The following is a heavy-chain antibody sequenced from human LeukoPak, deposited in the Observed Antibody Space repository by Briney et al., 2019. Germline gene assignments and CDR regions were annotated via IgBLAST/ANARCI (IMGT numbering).Heavy chain of an antibody. D-gene: IGHD3-22*01. V-gene: IGHV3-30*03. Sequence: PGGSLRLSCAASGFTFSSYGMHWVRQAPGKGLEWVAVISYDGSNKYYADSVKGRFTISRDNSKNTLYLQMNSLRAEDTAVYHCARSTMIVVEYYFDYWGQGTLVTVSS. CDR2: ISYDGSNK. J-gene: IGHJ4*02. CDR1: GFTFSSYG. CDR3: ARSTMIVVEYYFDY.